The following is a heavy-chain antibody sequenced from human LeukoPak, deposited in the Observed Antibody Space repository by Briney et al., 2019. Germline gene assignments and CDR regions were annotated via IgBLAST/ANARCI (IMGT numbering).Heavy chain of an antibody. V-gene: IGHV3-33*01. CDR1: GFTFSSYG. J-gene: IGHJ3*02. CDR3: AREAGYSGYDSAPDAFDI. D-gene: IGHD5-12*01. Sequence: GGSLRLSCAASGFTFSSYGMHWVRKAPGKGLEWVAVIWYDGSNKYYADSVKGRFTISRDNSKNTLYLQMNSLRAEDTAVYYCAREAGYSGYDSAPDAFDIWGQGTMVTVSS. CDR2: IWYDGSNK.